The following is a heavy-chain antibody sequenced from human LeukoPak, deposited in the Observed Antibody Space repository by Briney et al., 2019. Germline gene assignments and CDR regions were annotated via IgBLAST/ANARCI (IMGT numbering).Heavy chain of an antibody. CDR2: IKQDGSEK. CDR3: ARERSCSSTSCYALDY. V-gene: IGHV3-7*03. Sequence: GGSLRLSCAASGFTFSSYWMSWVRQAPGKGLEWVANIKQDGSEKYYVDSVKGRFTISRDSAKNSLYLQMNSLRAEDTAVYYCARERSCSSTSCYALDYWGQGTLVTVSS. D-gene: IGHD2-2*01. J-gene: IGHJ4*02. CDR1: GFTFSSYW.